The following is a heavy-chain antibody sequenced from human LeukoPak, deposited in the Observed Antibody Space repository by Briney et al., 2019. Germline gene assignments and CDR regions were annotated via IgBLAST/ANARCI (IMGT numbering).Heavy chain of an antibody. V-gene: IGHV3-30-3*01. J-gene: IGHJ4*02. Sequence: PGRSLRLSCAASGFTFSSYAMHWVRQAPGKGLEWVAVISYDGSNKIYAGSVKGRFTISRDDSKNSLYLQMNSLKCEDTAVYYCAREWDSGSYYLGYFDYWGQGTLVTVSS. CDR2: ISYDGSNK. CDR3: AREWDSGSYYLGYFDY. D-gene: IGHD1-26*01. CDR1: GFTFSSYA.